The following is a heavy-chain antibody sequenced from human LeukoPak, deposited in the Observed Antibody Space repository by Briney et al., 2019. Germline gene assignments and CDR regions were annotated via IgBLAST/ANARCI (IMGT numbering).Heavy chain of an antibody. Sequence: QSGGSLRLSCAASGFTFGTYAMTWVRQAPGKGLEWVSGINSNGDEIYYADSVRGRFTISRDNSNNALYLQMDSLRAEDTAVYYCANGIGRSSLDYWGQGTLVTVSS. D-gene: IGHD6-6*01. V-gene: IGHV3-23*01. J-gene: IGHJ4*02. CDR3: ANGIGRSSLDY. CDR1: GFTFGTYA. CDR2: INSNGDEI.